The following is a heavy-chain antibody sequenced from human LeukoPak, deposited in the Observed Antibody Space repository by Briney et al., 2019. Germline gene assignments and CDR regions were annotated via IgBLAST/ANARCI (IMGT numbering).Heavy chain of an antibody. CDR2: ISAYNGNT. CDR1: GYTFTSYG. Sequence: ASVKVSCKASGYTFTSYGISWVRQAPGQGLEWMGWISAYNGNTNYAQKLQGRVTMTTDTSTSTAYMELRSLRSDDTAVYYCARDGEYYYDSSGYYLDYWGQGTLVTVSS. D-gene: IGHD3-22*01. V-gene: IGHV1-18*01. CDR3: ARDGEYYYDSSGYYLDY. J-gene: IGHJ4*02.